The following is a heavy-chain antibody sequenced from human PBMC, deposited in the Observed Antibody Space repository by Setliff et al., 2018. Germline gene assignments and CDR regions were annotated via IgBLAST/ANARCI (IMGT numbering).Heavy chain of an antibody. CDR3: AKSSGSSSSLSRYYYYMDV. CDR1: GFTFFSYT. D-gene: IGHD6-6*01. V-gene: IGHV3-23*01. J-gene: IGHJ6*03. Sequence: PGGSLRLSCTTSGFTFFSYTMNWVRQAPGKGPEWVSAITDDGGTTHYAGSVKGRFTIARDNSNSTLYLQMNSLRVEDTALYYCAKSSGSSSSLSRYYYYMDVWDKGTTVTVSS. CDR2: ITDDGGTT.